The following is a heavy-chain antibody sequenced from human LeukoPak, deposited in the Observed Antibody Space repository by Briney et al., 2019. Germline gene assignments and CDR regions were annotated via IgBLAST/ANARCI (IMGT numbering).Heavy chain of an antibody. D-gene: IGHD6-19*01. V-gene: IGHV3-30*14. CDR2: ISYDGSNK. Sequence: GGSLRLSCAASGFTFSSYAMHWVRQAPGKGLEWVAVISYDGSNKYYADSVKGRFTISRDNSKNTLYLQMNSLRAEDTAVYYCARGLAVAGTGFDYWGRGTLVTVSS. J-gene: IGHJ4*02. CDR3: ARGLAVAGTGFDY. CDR1: GFTFSSYA.